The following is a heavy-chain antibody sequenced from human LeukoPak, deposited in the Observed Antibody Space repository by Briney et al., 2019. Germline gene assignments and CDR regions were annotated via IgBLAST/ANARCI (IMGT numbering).Heavy chain of an antibody. CDR2: INPSGGST. D-gene: IGHD3-16*02. J-gene: IGHJ5*02. CDR1: GYTFTSYY. V-gene: IGHV1-46*01. CDR3: ARTVRLGELSSPFDP. Sequence: ASVKVSCKASGYTFTSYYMHWVRQAPGQGLEWMGIINPSGGSTSYAQKFQGRVTMTRDTSTSTVYMELSSLRSEDTAVHYCARTVRLGELSSPFDPWGQGTLVTVSS.